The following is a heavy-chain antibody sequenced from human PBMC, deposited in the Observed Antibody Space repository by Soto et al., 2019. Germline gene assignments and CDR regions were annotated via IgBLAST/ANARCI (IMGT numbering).Heavy chain of an antibody. D-gene: IGHD4-17*01. J-gene: IGHJ3*02. CDR2: ISWNSGSR. Sequence: EVQLVESGGGLVQPGRSLRLSCAASGFTFDDYAMHWVRQVPGKGPEWVSGISWNSGSRGYAESVRGRFTISRDNAKNSLYLQMNSLRAEDTALYYCAKSMEDLEILKTTVTTFWGPFHIWGQGTMVTVSS. CDR3: AKSMEDLEILKTTVTTFWGPFHI. V-gene: IGHV3-9*01. CDR1: GFTFDDYA.